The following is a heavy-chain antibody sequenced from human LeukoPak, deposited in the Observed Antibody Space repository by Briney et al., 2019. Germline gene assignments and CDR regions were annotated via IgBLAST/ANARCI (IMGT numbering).Heavy chain of an antibody. CDR2: IIPIFGTA. CDR3: VWNPFMWAFDF. CDR1: GGTFSSYA. D-gene: IGHD1-1*01. J-gene: IGHJ4*02. Sequence: SVKVSCKASGGTFSSYAISWVRQAPGQGLEWMGGIIPIFGTANYAQKFQGRVTITTDESTSTAYMEVGSLTSDDTAVYYCVWNPFMWAFDFWGQGTLVAVSS. V-gene: IGHV1-69*05.